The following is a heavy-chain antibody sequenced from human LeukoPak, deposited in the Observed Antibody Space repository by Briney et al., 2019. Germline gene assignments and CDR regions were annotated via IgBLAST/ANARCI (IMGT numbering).Heavy chain of an antibody. CDR3: ARAPYCSSTSCYIERTLDP. Sequence: ASVKVSCKASGYTFTSYDINWVRQAPGQGLEWMGWMKPNSGNTVYAQKFQGRVTITRNTSISTAYMELSSLRSEDTAVYYCARAPYCSSTSCYIERTLDPWGQGTLVTVSS. CDR1: GYTFTSYD. V-gene: IGHV1-8*03. CDR2: MKPNSGNT. D-gene: IGHD2-2*02. J-gene: IGHJ5*02.